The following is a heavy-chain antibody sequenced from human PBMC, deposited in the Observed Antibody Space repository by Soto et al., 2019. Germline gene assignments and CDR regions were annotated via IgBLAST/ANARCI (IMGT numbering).Heavy chain of an antibody. V-gene: IGHV5-51*01. CDR2: IYPGDSDT. J-gene: IGHJ4*02. CDR3: RIAAASAAFDY. Sequence: GESLKISCKSYGYSFTSYWIGWVLQMPGKGLEWMGIIYPGDSDTRYSPSFQGQVTISADKSISTAYLQWSSLKASDTAMYYCRIAAASAAFDYWGQGTLVTVSS. D-gene: IGHD6-13*01. CDR1: GYSFTSYW.